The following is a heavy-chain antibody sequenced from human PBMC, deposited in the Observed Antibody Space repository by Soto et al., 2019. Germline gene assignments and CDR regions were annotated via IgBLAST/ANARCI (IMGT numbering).Heavy chain of an antibody. J-gene: IGHJ6*03. CDR2: IKQDRSEK. Sequence: PGGSLRLSCAASGFTFDDYAMHWVRQAPGKGLEWVANIKQDRSEKYYVDSVKGRFTISRDNAKNSLYLQMNSLRAEDTAVYYCARGTYYYYYYMDVWGKGTTVTVSS. CDR3: ARGTYYYYYYMDV. V-gene: IGHV3-7*04. CDR1: GFTFDDYA.